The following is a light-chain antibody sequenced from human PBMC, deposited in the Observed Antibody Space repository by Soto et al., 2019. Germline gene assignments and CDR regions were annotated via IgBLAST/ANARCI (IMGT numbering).Light chain of an antibody. J-gene: IGKJ1*01. CDR2: GAS. CDR1: QTISRGY. CDR3: QQYDTSPQT. V-gene: IGKV3-20*01. Sequence: EIVLTQSPGTPSLSPGERATLSCRASQTISRGYLAWYQQKPGQAPRLLIYGASSRATGIPDRFSGSGSGTDFTLTISRLGPEDFAVYYCQQYDTSPQTFGLGTKVDIK.